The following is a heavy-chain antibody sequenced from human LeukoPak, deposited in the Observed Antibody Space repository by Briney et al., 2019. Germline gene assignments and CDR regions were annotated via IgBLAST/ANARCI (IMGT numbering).Heavy chain of an antibody. CDR1: GYTFITYY. CDR3: AREAGNDALDI. CDR2: INPNSGDT. D-gene: IGHD1-1*01. Sequence: GASVKVSCKASGYTFITYYIHLVRQAPGQGLEWMGWINPNSGDTNYAQKFQGRVTMTRDTSISTAYMELRWMRSDDPAVYYCAREAGNDALDIWGQGTVVTVSS. V-gene: IGHV1-2*02. J-gene: IGHJ3*02.